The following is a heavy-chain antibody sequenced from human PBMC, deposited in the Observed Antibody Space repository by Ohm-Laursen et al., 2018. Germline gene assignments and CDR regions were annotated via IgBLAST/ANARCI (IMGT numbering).Heavy chain of an antibody. CDR3: TTAISPDY. Sequence: SLRLSCAASGFTFSEHYMDWVRQDPGKGLEWVGRIKSKTDGGTTHYAAPVKGRFTMSTDDSKNMLYLQMNSLKTEDTAVYYCTTAISPDYWGQGTLVTVSS. J-gene: IGHJ4*02. D-gene: IGHD3-3*01. CDR1: GFTFSEHY. V-gene: IGHV3-15*01. CDR2: IKSKTDGGTT.